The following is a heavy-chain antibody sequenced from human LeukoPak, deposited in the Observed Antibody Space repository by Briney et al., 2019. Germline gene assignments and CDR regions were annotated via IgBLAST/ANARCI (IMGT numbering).Heavy chain of an antibody. Sequence: PSETLSLTCTVSGDSISSGGYYWSWIRQPPGKGLEWIGYIYHSGSTYYNPSLKSRVTISVDRSKNQFSLKLSSVTAADAAVYYCAREISSSPDVRGMGNWFDPWGQGTLVTVSS. CDR1: GDSISSGGYY. CDR3: AREISSSPDVRGMGNWFDP. CDR2: IYHSGST. V-gene: IGHV4-30-2*01. J-gene: IGHJ5*02. D-gene: IGHD6-13*01.